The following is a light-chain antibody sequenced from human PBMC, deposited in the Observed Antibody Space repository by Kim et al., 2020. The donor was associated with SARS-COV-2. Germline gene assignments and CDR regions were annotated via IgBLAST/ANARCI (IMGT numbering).Light chain of an antibody. CDR1: QGIRSW. Sequence: ASVGDRVIITCRASQGIRSWLAWYQQKPGKPPKLLISAASSMQSGVPSRFSGSGSGTDFTLTINSLQPEDFATYYCQQADSLPPTFGQGTKVEI. J-gene: IGKJ2*01. V-gene: IGKV1-12*01. CDR2: AAS. CDR3: QQADSLPPT.